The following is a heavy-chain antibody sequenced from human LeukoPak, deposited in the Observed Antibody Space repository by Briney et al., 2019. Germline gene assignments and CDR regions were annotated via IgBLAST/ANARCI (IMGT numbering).Heavy chain of an antibody. Sequence: PGGSLRLSCAASGFPFSSYAMSWVRQAPGKGLEWVSSISSSSSYIYYADSVKGRFTISRDNAKNSLYLQMNSLRAEDTAVYYCARDTRQLALDYWGQGTLVTVSS. J-gene: IGHJ4*02. D-gene: IGHD6-13*01. CDR3: ARDTRQLALDY. CDR2: ISSSSSYI. CDR1: GFPFSSYA. V-gene: IGHV3-21*01.